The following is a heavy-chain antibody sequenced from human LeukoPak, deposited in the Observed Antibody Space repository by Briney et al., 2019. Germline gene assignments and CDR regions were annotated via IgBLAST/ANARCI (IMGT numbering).Heavy chain of an antibody. CDR3: ARGSSGWYGAPYAFDI. CDR1: GGSISSYY. CDR2: MYYSGST. Sequence: SETLSLTCTVSGGSISSYYWSWIRQPPGKGLEWIGYMYYSGSTNYNPSLKSRVTISVDTSKNQVSLKMSSVTAADTAVYYCARGSSGWYGAPYAFDIWGQGTMVTVSS. D-gene: IGHD6-19*01. J-gene: IGHJ3*02. V-gene: IGHV4-59*01.